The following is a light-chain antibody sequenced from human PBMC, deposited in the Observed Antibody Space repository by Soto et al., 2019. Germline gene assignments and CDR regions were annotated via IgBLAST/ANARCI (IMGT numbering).Light chain of an antibody. V-gene: IGKV1-8*01. J-gene: IGKJ1*01. Sequence: ILKFESPSSFSGSPGDRVTNMWRASQGISSYLGWYHQKSGKAPKPLIYAASTLENWVPSMFIDSGSGTEFTLNNSSLQPDDFATYYCQQYNSYSFCQGAKVDNK. CDR1: QGISSY. CDR2: AAS. CDR3: QQYNSYS.